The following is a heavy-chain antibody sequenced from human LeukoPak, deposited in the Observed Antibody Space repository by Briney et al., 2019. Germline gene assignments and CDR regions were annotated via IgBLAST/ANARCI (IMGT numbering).Heavy chain of an antibody. CDR1: GRSISSSSYY. D-gene: IGHD1-14*01. Sequence: SETLSLTCTVSGRSISSSSYYWGWIREPPGKGLEWNGSIYYSGSTYYNPSLKSRVTISVDTSKNQCSLKLSSVTAADTAVYYCASISSGTTWDYYYYYYMDVWGKGTTVTVSS. V-gene: IGHV4-39*01. J-gene: IGHJ6*03. CDR3: ASISSGTTWDYYYYYYMDV. CDR2: IYYSGST.